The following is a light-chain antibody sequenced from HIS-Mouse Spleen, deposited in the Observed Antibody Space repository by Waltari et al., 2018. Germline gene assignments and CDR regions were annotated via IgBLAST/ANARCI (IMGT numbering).Light chain of an antibody. Sequence: QSVLTQPPSASGTPGQRVTISCSGSSSNIGRNYVYWYQQLPGTAPKLLIYRNNPRPSVVPDRFSGSKSGTSASLAISGRRSEDEADYYCAAWDDSLSGPVFGGGTKLTVL. CDR1: SSNIGRNY. CDR2: RNN. V-gene: IGLV1-47*01. J-gene: IGLJ3*02. CDR3: AAWDDSLSGPV.